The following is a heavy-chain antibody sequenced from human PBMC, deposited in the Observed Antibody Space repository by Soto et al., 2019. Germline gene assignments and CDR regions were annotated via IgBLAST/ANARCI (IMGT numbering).Heavy chain of an antibody. D-gene: IGHD3-16*01. V-gene: IGHV3-7*01. CDR1: GLRFSNYW. CDR2: IKEDGREK. J-gene: IGHJ3*02. CDR3: ATKGGRGDAFAS. Sequence: EMQLVESGGGLVQPGGSLRLSCAVAGLRFSNYWMSWVRQAPGTGLEWLANIKEDGREKYYVDSVKVRFTISRDNAQNSLYLQMNNLRAEDTAVYYCATKGGRGDAFASWGQGTKVTVSS.